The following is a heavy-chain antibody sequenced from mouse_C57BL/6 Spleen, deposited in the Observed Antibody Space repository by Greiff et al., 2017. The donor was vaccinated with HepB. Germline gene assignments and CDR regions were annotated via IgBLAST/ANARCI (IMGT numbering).Heavy chain of an antibody. CDR2: IDPSDSYT. CDR1: GYTFTSYW. Sequence: VQLQQPGAELVKPGASVKLSCKASGYTFTSYWMQWVKQRPGQGLEWIGEIDPSDSYTNYNQKFKGKATLTVDTSSSTAYMPLSSLTSEDSAVYYCARSYDGSPYYYAMDYWGQGTSVTVSS. D-gene: IGHD2-3*01. V-gene: IGHV1-50*01. J-gene: IGHJ4*01. CDR3: ARSYDGSPYYYAMDY.